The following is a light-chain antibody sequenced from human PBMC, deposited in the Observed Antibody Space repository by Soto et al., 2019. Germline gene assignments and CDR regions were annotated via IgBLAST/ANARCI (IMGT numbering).Light chain of an antibody. CDR2: EVN. CDR1: SSDVGGYNY. CDR3: TSYAGGNNV. V-gene: IGLV2-8*01. Sequence: QSALTQPPSESGSPGQSVTISCTGTSSDVGGYNYVSWYQQHPGKVPKLMVYEVNKRPTGVPVRFSGSKSCNTASLTVSGLQAEDEADYYFTSYAGGNNVFGTGTKLTVL. J-gene: IGLJ1*01.